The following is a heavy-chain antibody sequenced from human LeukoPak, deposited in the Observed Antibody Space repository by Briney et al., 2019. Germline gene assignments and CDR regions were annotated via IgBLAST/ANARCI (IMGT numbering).Heavy chain of an antibody. CDR2: IYYSGST. D-gene: IGHD2-2*01. J-gene: IGHJ4*02. Sequence: SETLSLTCTVSGGSISSTIYYWGWIRQPPGKGLEWIGSIYYSGSTYYNPSLKSRVTISVDTSKNQFSLKLTSVTAADTAVYYCARSPTKRVPEDYWGQGTLVTVSS. CDR3: ARSPTKRVPEDY. V-gene: IGHV4-39*07. CDR1: GGSISSTIYY.